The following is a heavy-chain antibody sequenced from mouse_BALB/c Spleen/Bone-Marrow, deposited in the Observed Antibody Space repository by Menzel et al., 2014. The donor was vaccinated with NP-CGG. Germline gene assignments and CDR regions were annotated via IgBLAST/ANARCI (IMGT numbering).Heavy chain of an antibody. Sequence: VQLQESGAELVRPGTSVKVSCKASGYAFTDYLMEWLKQRPGQGLEGIGVINPGSGSTNYNEKFKDKATLTADKSSSTAYMQLSSLTSDDSAVYFCARYDGYFDYWGQGTTLTVSS. D-gene: IGHD2-3*01. J-gene: IGHJ2*01. CDR3: ARYDGYFDY. CDR2: INPGSGST. V-gene: IGHV1-54*01. CDR1: GYAFTDYL.